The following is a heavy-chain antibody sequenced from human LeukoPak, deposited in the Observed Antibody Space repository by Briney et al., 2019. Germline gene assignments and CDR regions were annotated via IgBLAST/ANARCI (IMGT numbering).Heavy chain of an antibody. D-gene: IGHD1-26*01. CDR3: ARDPYNGGYGDSYYYYMDV. V-gene: IGHV1-8*03. CDR1: GYTFTSYD. J-gene: IGHJ6*03. CDR2: MNPNSGNT. Sequence: ASVKVSCKASGYTFTSYDINWVRQATGQGLEWMGWMNPNSGNTGYAQKFQGRVTITRNTSISTAYMELSSLRSEDTAIYYCARDPYNGGYGDSYYYYMDVWGKGTTVTISS.